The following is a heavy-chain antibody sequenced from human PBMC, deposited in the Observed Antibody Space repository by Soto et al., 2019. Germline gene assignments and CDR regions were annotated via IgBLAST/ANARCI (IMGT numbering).Heavy chain of an antibody. V-gene: IGHV2-5*02. Sequence: SGPTLVNPTQTLTLTCTFSGFSLTTSGLGMGWIRQPPGKALEWLTLIYWDDDKRYSPSLKSRLTITKDTSKNQVVLTMTNMDPVDTATYYCARKTGSAWSHWGQGTLVTVSS. CDR2: IYWDDDK. D-gene: IGHD6-19*01. CDR3: ARKTGSAWSH. CDR1: GFSLTTSGLG. J-gene: IGHJ4*02.